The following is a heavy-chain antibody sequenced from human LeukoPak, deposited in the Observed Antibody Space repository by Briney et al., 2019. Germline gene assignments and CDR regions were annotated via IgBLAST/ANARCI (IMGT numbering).Heavy chain of an antibody. CDR2: ISSSSSYI. Sequence: GGPLRLSCAASGFTFSSYSMNWVRQAPGKGLEWVSSISSSSSYIYYAGSVKGRFTISRDNAKNSLYLQMNSLRAEDTAVYYCALIAAAGNGDYWGQGTLVTVSS. CDR1: GFTFSSYS. V-gene: IGHV3-21*01. CDR3: ALIAAAGNGDY. D-gene: IGHD6-13*01. J-gene: IGHJ4*02.